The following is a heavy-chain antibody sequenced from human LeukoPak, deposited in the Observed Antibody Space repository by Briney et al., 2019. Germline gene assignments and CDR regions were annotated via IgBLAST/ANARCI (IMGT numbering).Heavy chain of an antibody. CDR1: GFTFSSYG. J-gene: IGHJ4*02. D-gene: IGHD6-19*01. CDR2: IWYDGSNK. Sequence: GGSLRLSCAASGFTFSSYGMHWVRQAPGKGLEWVAVIWYDGSNKYYADSVKGRFTISRDNSKNTLYLQMNSLRAEDTAVYYCARDRGIAVAAPGYWGQGTLVTVSS. V-gene: IGHV3-33*01. CDR3: ARDRGIAVAAPGY.